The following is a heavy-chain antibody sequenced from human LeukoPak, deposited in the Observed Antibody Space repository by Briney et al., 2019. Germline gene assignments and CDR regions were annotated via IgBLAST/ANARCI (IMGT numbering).Heavy chain of an antibody. D-gene: IGHD1-26*01. V-gene: IGHV3-21*01. CDR1: GFTFSSYS. CDR3: ARGYSGSYYFGDY. Sequence: GGSLRVSCAASGFTFSSYSMNWVRQAPGKGLEWVSSISSSSYYIYYADSVKGRFTISRDNAKNSLYLQMNSLRAEDTGVYYCARGYSGSYYFGDYWGQGTLVTVSS. J-gene: IGHJ4*02. CDR2: ISSSSYYI.